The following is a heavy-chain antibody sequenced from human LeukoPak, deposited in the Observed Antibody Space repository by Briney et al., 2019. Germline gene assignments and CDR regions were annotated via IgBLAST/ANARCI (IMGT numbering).Heavy chain of an antibody. CDR3: AKDPNGDYIGTFDI. J-gene: IGHJ3*02. D-gene: IGHD4-17*01. V-gene: IGHV3-30*18. CDR2: ISYDGSNK. CDR1: GFTFSSYG. Sequence: PGGSLRLSCAASGFTFSSYGMHWVRQAPGKGLEWVAVISYDGSNKYYADSVKGRFTISRDNSKNTLYLQMSSLRAEDTAVYYCAKDPNGDYIGTFDIWDQGTMVTVSS.